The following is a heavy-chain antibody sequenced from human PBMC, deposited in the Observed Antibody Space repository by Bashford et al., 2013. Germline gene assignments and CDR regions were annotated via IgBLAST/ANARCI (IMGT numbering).Heavy chain of an antibody. Sequence: VRQAPGKGLEWVANIKTDGSDKYYVDSVKGRFTISRDNAQNSLYLQMNSLRAEDTAVYYCAREGVSGATKDDAFDMWGQGTMVTVSS. J-gene: IGHJ3*02. CDR3: AREGVSGATKDDAFDM. V-gene: IGHV3-7*01. D-gene: IGHD3-10*01. CDR2: IKTDGSDK.